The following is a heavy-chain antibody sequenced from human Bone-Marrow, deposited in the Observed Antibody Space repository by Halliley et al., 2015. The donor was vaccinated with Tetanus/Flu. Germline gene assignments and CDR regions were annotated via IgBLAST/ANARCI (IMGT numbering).Heavy chain of an antibody. Sequence: QLVQSGAEVKEPGESLKISCKGSGYSFTNYWIAWVRQMPGKGLEWMGIIYPLDSDTRYSPSFQGQVTISADKSINTAYLQWISLKASDPAMYCCARQPRGDFDRWGQGTLVTVSS. J-gene: IGHJ4*02. CDR3: ARQPRGDFDR. CDR2: IYPLDSDT. CDR1: GYSFTNYW. V-gene: IGHV5-51*01.